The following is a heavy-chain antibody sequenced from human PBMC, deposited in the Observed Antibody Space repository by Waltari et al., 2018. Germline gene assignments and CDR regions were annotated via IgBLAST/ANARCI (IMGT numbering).Heavy chain of an antibody. CDR3: ATQSGLTSFGSAHPTWFDS. CDR2: ANDRRTT. J-gene: IGHJ5*01. CDR1: GGSLNSTAFY. V-gene: IGHV4-39*01. D-gene: IGHD3-3*01. Sequence: HLQLQESGPGLVKPSGTLSLTCSVSGGSLNSTAFYWGWIRQPPGKGLEWIATANDRRTTYFNPSLRGRVTISVDTSKRQFALKLTSVTAADTAVYYCATQSGLTSFGSAHPTWFDSWGQGTPVTVSS.